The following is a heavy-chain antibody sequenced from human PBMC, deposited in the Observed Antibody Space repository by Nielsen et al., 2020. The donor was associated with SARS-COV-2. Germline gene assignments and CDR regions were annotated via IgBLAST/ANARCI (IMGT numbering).Heavy chain of an antibody. CDR2: IYSGGST. D-gene: IGHD5-24*01. V-gene: IGHV3-53*05. J-gene: IGHJ4*02. Sequence: GGSLRLSCAASGFTVSSNYMSWVRQAPGKGLEWVSVIYSGGSTYYADSVKGRFTISRDNSKNTLYLQMNSLRAEDTAVYYCAREGLVGWLPFPVYFDYWGQGTLVTVSS. CDR3: AREGLVGWLPFPVYFDY. CDR1: GFTVSSNY.